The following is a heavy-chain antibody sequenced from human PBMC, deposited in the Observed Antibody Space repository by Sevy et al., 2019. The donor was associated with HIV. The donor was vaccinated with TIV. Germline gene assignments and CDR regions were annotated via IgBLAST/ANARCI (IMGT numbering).Heavy chain of an antibody. D-gene: IGHD2-15*01. CDR3: TKDLQRNIVVVVAATRNTYYYYGMDV. Sequence: GGSLRLSCAASGFTFSSYGMHWVRQAPGKGLEWVAVISYDGSNKYYADSVKGRFTISRENSKNTLYLQMNSLGAEDTAEYYCTKDLQRNIVVVVAATRNTYYYYGMDVWGQGTTVTVSS. J-gene: IGHJ6*02. CDR1: GFTFSSYG. CDR2: ISYDGSNK. V-gene: IGHV3-30*18.